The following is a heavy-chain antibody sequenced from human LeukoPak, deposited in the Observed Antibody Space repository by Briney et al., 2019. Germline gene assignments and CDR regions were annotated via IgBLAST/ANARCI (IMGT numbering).Heavy chain of an antibody. CDR2: ISSDGRTT. V-gene: IGHV3-74*01. Sequence: PGGSLRLSCEASGFSFRSYWMHWVRQAPGMGLVCVSRISSDGRTTNYVDSVKGRFTVSGDNAKNMLYLQMNTLRADDTAVYYCAREYYGLMTGYYMDVWGKGTTVTVSS. CDR3: AREYYGLMTGYYMDV. D-gene: IGHD3-9*01. J-gene: IGHJ6*03. CDR1: GFSFRSYW.